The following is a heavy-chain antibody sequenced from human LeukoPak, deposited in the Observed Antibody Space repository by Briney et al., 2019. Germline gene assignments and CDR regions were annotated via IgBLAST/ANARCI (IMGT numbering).Heavy chain of an antibody. V-gene: IGHV1-18*01. J-gene: IGHJ4*02. D-gene: IGHD2-15*01. CDR2: ISVHDGHT. CDR3: ARYGCNSLACYEDY. Sequence: ASVKVSCKTSGYSFGSYGVTWERQAPGQGLEWMGWISVHDGHTNYAEKFQDRVTMTADTSTNTAYMELTSLRSDDTAVYYCARYGCNSLACYEDYWGQGTLVTVSS. CDR1: GYSFGSYG.